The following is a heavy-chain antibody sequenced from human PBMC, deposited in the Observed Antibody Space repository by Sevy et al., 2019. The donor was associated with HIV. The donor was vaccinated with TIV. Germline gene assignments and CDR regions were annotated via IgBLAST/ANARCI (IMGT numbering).Heavy chain of an antibody. J-gene: IGHJ6*03. CDR1: GFTFSSYS. CDR2: ISSSSSTI. CDR3: ARAQPLTNYYYMDV. D-gene: IGHD2-2*01. V-gene: IGHV3-48*02. Sequence: GSLRLSCAASGFTFSSYSMNWVRQAPGKGLEWVSYISSSSSTIYYADSVKGRFTISRDNAKNSLYLQMNSLRDEDTAVYYCARAQPLTNYYYMDVWGKGTTVTVSS.